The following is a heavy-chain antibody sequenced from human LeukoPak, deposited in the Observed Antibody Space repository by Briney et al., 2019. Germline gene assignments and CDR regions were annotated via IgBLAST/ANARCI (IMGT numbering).Heavy chain of an antibody. CDR1: GYSFTSYW. CDR3: ARRIGSGWYDY. J-gene: IGHJ4*02. Sequence: GESLKISCKGSGYSFTSYWIGWVRQMPGKGLEWLGIINPGDSDTRYSPSFQGQVTISADKSISTANLQWSSLKASDTALYYCARRIGSGWYDYWGQGTLVTVSS. V-gene: IGHV5-51*01. CDR2: INPGDSDT. D-gene: IGHD6-19*01.